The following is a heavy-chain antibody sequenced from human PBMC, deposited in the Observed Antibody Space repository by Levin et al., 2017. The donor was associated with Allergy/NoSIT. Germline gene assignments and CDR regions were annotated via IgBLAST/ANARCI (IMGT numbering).Heavy chain of an antibody. V-gene: IGHV3-66*01. CDR1: GFTVSRNY. CDR2: ILSGGST. Sequence: GGSLRLSCAASGFTVSRNYMTWVRQAPGKGLEWVSIILSGGSTYYADSVKGRFTISRDISQNKLYLQMNSLRAEDTAVYYCATGMYYYESSGYPLGYWGQGTLATVSS. CDR3: ATGMYYYESSGYPLGY. J-gene: IGHJ4*02. D-gene: IGHD3-22*01.